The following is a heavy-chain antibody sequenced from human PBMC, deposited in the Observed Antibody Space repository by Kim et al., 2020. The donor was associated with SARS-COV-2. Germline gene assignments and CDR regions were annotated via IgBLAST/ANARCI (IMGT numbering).Heavy chain of an antibody. V-gene: IGHV4-59*01. CDR3: AGSRFERITIFGVVIIAAMDV. J-gene: IGHJ6*02. D-gene: IGHD3-3*01. CDR1: GGSISSYY. CDR2: IYYSGSA. Sequence: SETLSLTCTVSGGSISSYYWSWIRQPPGKGLEWIGYIYYSGSANYHPSLKSRVTISVDTSNNQFSLRLRSVTAADTAVYYCAGSRFERITIFGVVIIAAMDVWGQGTTVTVSS.